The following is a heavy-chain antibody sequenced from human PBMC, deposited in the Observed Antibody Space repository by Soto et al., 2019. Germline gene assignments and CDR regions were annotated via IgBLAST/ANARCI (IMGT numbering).Heavy chain of an antibody. CDR3: VRSRSGEVADSFDL. J-gene: IGHJ4*02. V-gene: IGHV3-30-3*02. D-gene: IGHD3-10*01. Sequence: RVSCEWSLVTFSLHALHLVRRSPGKGLEWVAVVSKDGSVKYWIESVKVRFTLSRDNSKNTVYLEMNSLRPEDTGVYYCVRSRSGEVADSFDLWGQGTMVTVSS. CDR1: LVTFSLHA. CDR2: VSKDGSVK.